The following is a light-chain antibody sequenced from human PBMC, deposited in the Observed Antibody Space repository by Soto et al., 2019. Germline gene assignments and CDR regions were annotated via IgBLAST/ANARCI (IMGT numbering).Light chain of an antibody. CDR2: EVS. CDR1: SSDVGGYNY. V-gene: IGLV2-14*01. J-gene: IGLJ1*01. CDR3: SSYTSSTTYV. Sequence: QSALTQPASVSGSPGQSITISCTGTSSDVGGYNYVSWYQQHPGKAPKPMIYEVSNRPLGVSNRFSGSKSGNTASLTISGLQAEDEADYYCSSYTSSTTYVFGTGTKLTVL.